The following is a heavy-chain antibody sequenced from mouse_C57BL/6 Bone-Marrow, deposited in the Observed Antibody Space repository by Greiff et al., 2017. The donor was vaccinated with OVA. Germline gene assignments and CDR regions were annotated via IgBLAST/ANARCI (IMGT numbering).Heavy chain of an antibody. CDR2: IYPGDGDT. J-gene: IGHJ4*01. CDR1: GYAFSSSW. CDR3: AIQRHYYYGSSPPSAMDY. V-gene: IGHV1-82*01. Sequence: QVQLQQSGPELVKPGASVKISCKASGYAFSSSWMNWVKQRPGKGLEWIGRIYPGDGDTNYNGKFKGKATLTADKSSSTAYMQLSSLTSEDSAVYYCAIQRHYYYGSSPPSAMDYWGQGTSVTVSS. D-gene: IGHD1-1*01.